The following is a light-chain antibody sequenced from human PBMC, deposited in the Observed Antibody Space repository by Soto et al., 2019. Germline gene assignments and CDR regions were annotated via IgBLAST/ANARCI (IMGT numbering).Light chain of an antibody. Sequence: QSVLTQPASVSGSPGQSITISCTGTSSDVGGYNYVSWYQQHPGKAPKLMIYDVSNRPSGVSNRFSGSKSGNTASLTISGLQAEDEGDYYCSSYTSSSTLRVFGGGTKVTVL. CDR1: SSDVGGYNY. CDR3: SSYTSSSTLRV. V-gene: IGLV2-14*01. J-gene: IGLJ2*01. CDR2: DVS.